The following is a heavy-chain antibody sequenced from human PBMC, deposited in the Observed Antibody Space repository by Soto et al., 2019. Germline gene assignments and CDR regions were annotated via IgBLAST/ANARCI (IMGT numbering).Heavy chain of an antibody. CDR2: VKGDGSDT. CDR1: GFTFSSYW. Sequence: PGGSLRLSCAASGFTFSSYWMSWVRQAPGKGLEWVANVKGDGSDTYYVDSVKGRFTISRDNAKNSLYLQMNSLRAEDTAVYYCATSAAAPGNYWGQGTLVTVS. CDR3: ATSAAAPGNY. V-gene: IGHV3-7*01. D-gene: IGHD6-13*01. J-gene: IGHJ4*02.